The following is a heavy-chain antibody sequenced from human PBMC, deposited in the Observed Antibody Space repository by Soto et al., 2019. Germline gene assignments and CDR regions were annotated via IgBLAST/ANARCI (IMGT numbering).Heavy chain of an antibody. V-gene: IGHV6-1*01. J-gene: IGHJ4*02. CDR3: ARDEGGYSGYDSSFDY. CDR2: TYYRSKWYN. CDR1: GDSVSSNSAA. D-gene: IGHD5-12*01. Sequence: SQTLSLTCAISGDSVSSNSAAWNCIIHSPSRCLEWLGRTYYRSKWYNDYAVSVKSRITINPDTSKNQFSLQLNSVTPEDTAVYYCARDEGGYSGYDSSFDYWGQGTLVTVSS.